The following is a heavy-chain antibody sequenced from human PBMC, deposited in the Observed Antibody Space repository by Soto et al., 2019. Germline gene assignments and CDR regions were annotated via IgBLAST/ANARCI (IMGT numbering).Heavy chain of an antibody. CDR1: GFTFSSYA. D-gene: IGHD5-12*01. Sequence: QVQLVESGGGVVQPGRSLRLSCAASGFTFSSYAMHWVRQAPGKGLEWVAVISYDGSNKYYADSVKGRFTISRDNSKNTLYLQMNSLRAEDTAVYYCARDEEDGYNYGGPLDYWGQGTLVTVSS. V-gene: IGHV3-30-3*01. CDR2: ISYDGSNK. J-gene: IGHJ4*02. CDR3: ARDEEDGYNYGGPLDY.